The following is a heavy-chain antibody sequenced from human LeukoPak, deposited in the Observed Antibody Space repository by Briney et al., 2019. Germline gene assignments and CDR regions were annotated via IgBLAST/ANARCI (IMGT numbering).Heavy chain of an antibody. D-gene: IGHD1-26*01. CDR1: GGSFSGYY. J-gene: IGHJ4*02. Sequence: SETLSLTCAVYGGSFSGYYWSWIRQPPGKGLEWIGEINHSGSTNYNPSLKSRVTISVDTSKSQFSLKLSSVTAADTAVYYCARIWEVGATDNLISDYWGQGTLVTVSS. V-gene: IGHV4-34*01. CDR2: INHSGST. CDR3: ARIWEVGATDNLISDY.